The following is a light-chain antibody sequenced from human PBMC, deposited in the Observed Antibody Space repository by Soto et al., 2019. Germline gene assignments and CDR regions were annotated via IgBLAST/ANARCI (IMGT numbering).Light chain of an antibody. CDR3: CSNAGSYSLL. J-gene: IGLJ2*01. CDR1: SSDLGAYDF. V-gene: IGLV2-11*01. CDR2: DVT. Sequence: QSALTQPRSVSGSPGQSVTISCTGTSSDLGAYDFVSWYQQHPGKAPKLMIYDVTKRPSGVPDRFSGCKSGNTASLTISGLQAEDEADYYCCSNAGSYSLLFGGGTKLTVL.